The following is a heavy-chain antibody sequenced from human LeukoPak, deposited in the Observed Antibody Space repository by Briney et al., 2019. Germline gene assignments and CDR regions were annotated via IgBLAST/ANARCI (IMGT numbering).Heavy chain of an antibody. D-gene: IGHD2-2*01. Sequence: GASVKVSCKASGYTFTSYYMHWVRQAPGQGLEWMGGIIPIFGTANYAQKFQGRVTITTDESTSTAYMELSSLRPEDTAVYYCARGEEVVPAAMRAYYYYYMDVWGKGTTVTVSS. CDR3: ARGEEVVPAAMRAYYYYYMDV. V-gene: IGHV1-69*05. J-gene: IGHJ6*03. CDR2: IIPIFGTA. CDR1: GYTFTSYY.